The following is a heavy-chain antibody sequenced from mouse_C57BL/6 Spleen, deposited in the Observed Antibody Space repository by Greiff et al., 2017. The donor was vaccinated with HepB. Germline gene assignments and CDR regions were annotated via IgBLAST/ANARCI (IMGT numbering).Heavy chain of an antibody. Sequence: QVQLQQSGPELVKPGASVKISCKASGYAFSSSWMNWVKQRPGKGLEWIGRIYPGDGDTNYNGKFKGKATLTADKSSSTAYMQLSSLTSEDSAVYFCARESDHYFDYWGQGTTLTVSS. CDR1: GYAFSSSW. CDR3: ARESDHYFDY. CDR2: IYPGDGDT. V-gene: IGHV1-82*01. J-gene: IGHJ2*01.